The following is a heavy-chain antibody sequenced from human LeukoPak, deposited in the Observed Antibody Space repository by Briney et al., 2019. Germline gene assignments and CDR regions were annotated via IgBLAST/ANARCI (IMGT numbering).Heavy chain of an antibody. CDR2: ISAYNGNT. D-gene: IGHD1-1*01. CDR3: ARGNQLDDY. V-gene: IGHV1-18*04. Sequence: ASVKVSCKASGYTFSNYNIHWLRQAPGQGLEWMGWISAYNGNTNYAQKLQGRVTMTTDTSTSTAYMELRSLRSDDTAVYYCARGNQLDDYWGQGTLVTVSS. CDR1: GYTFSNYN. J-gene: IGHJ4*02.